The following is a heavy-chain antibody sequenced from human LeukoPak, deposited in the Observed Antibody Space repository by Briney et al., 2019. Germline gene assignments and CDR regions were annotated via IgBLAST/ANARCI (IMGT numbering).Heavy chain of an antibody. D-gene: IGHD6-13*01. CDR1: VFPFNAYW. CDR2: IRQDGDTK. J-gene: IGHJ4*02. CDR3: ARSLPYGTTWYGRSDF. Sequence: GGSLRLSCAASVFPFNAYWMTWVRQAPWKGLEWVANIRQDGDTKYYVDSVKGRFTISRDNAMNSLYLQMNSLRAEDTAIYYCARSLPYGTTWYGRSDFWGQGTLVTVSS. V-gene: IGHV3-7*03.